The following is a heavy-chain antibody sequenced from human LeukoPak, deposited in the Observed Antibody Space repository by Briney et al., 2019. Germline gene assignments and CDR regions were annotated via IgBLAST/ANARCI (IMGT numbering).Heavy chain of an antibody. J-gene: IGHJ2*01. CDR2: IHFSGGT. V-gene: IGHV4-39*07. D-gene: IGHD3-16*01. CDR3: ARRVGEPFWFFDL. CDR1: GGSISSSSYY. Sequence: PSETPSLTCTVSGGSISSSSYYWGWIRQPPGKGLEWIGNIHFSGGTNYIPSLKSRVSMSLDTSNHQFSLKLTSVTAADTAVYFCARRVGEPFWFFDLWGRGTLVTVSS.